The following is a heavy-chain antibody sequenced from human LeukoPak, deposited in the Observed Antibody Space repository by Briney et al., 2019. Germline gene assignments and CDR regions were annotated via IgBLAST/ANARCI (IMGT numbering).Heavy chain of an antibody. D-gene: IGHD5-24*01. CDR1: GYTFTGYY. V-gene: IGHV1-2*06. CDR3: ARVGDGLNDAFDI. J-gene: IGHJ3*02. CDR2: INPNSGGT. Sequence: GASVKVSCKASGYTFTGYYMNWVRQVPGQGLEWMGRINPNSGGTNYAQKFQGRVTMTRDTSISTAYMELSRLRSDDTAVYYCARVGDGLNDAFDIWGQGTMVTVSS.